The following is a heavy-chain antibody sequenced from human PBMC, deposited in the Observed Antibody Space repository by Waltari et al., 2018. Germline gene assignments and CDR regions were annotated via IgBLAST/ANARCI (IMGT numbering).Heavy chain of an antibody. V-gene: IGHV3-9*01. Sequence: EVQLVASGGGLVQPGRSLRVSCVGAGFTFDDYAMYWVRQRPGKGLEWVSGIGWNSVAIGYADSVRGRFSTYRDNAKKSLYLQMGRLRPEDTALYYCVKGGWGFGAFYEQHWGQGIQVTVSS. CDR2: IGWNSVAI. CDR3: VKGGWGFGAFYEQH. D-gene: IGHD3-10*01. CDR1: GFTFDDYA. J-gene: IGHJ4*02.